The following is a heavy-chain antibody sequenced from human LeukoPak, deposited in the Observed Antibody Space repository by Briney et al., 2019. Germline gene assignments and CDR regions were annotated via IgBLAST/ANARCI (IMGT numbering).Heavy chain of an antibody. CDR3: AKDRSPDTAMGEGFDY. Sequence: GGSLRLSCTASGFTFGDYAMSWVRQAPGKGLEWVGFIRSKAYGGTTEYAASVKGRFTISRDNAKNSLYLQMNSLRAEDTALYYCAKDRSPDTAMGEGFDYWGQGTLVTVSS. D-gene: IGHD5-18*01. V-gene: IGHV3-49*04. CDR1: GFTFGDYA. J-gene: IGHJ4*02. CDR2: IRSKAYGGTT.